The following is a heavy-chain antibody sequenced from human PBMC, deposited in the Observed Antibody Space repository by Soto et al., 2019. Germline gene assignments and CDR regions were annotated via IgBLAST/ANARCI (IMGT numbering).Heavy chain of an antibody. CDR3: VRSDWFDP. V-gene: IGHV3-74*01. CDR1: GFSFSHYW. Sequence: GGSLRLSCTASGFSFSHYWMHWVRQAPGKGLMWVSRINGDGSATTYADSVKGRFTISRDNAKNTLYLQMNSLRAEDTAVYYCVRSDWFDPWGQGTLVTVSS. CDR2: INGDGSAT. J-gene: IGHJ5*02.